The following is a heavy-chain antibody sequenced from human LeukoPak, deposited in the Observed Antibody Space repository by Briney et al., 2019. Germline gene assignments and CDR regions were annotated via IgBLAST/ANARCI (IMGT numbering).Heavy chain of an antibody. J-gene: IGHJ4*02. CDR3: ARQTAGAALEY. CDR2: IYYSGNT. V-gene: IGHV4-39*01. D-gene: IGHD1-26*01. Sequence: SETLSLTCTVSGGSISNFMYYWGWIRQAPGKGLEWIGSIYYSGNTYYSPSLKRRLTISVDTSNNQFSLNLSSVTATDTAVYYCARQTAGAALEYWGQGTLVTVSS. CDR1: GGSISNFMYY.